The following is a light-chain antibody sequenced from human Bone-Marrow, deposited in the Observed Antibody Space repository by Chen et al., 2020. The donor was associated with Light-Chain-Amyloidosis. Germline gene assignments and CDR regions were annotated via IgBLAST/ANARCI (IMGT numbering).Light chain of an antibody. CDR3: QSADSSGTYEVI. Sequence: SYELTQPPSVSVSPGQTARITCSGDDLPTKYAYWYQQQPGQAPVLVIHRDTERPSGISERFSGSSAWTKATLTISGVQAEDEADYHWQSADSSGTYEVIFGGGTKLTVL. CDR1: DLPTKY. J-gene: IGLJ2*01. V-gene: IGLV3-25*03. CDR2: RDT.